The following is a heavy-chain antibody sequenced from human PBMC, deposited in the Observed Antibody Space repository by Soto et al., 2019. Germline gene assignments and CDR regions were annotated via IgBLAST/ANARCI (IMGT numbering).Heavy chain of an antibody. Sequence: QVQLVESGGGVVQPGRSLRLSCGVSGFTHSSYAMHWVRQAPGKGLEWVAGISYDGNNKYYADSVKGRFTVSRDDSKKTLFLQMNSLRPEDTAVFYCARGLVAVAAPLDYWGQGTPVTVSS. J-gene: IGHJ4*02. CDR1: GFTHSSYA. D-gene: IGHD6-19*01. CDR3: ARGLVAVAAPLDY. CDR2: ISYDGNNK. V-gene: IGHV3-30*04.